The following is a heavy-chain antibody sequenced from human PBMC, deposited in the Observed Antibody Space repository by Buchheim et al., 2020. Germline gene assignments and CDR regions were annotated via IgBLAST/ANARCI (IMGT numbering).Heavy chain of an antibody. CDR3: AKEGSDIVVVPAAKREFDY. D-gene: IGHD2-2*01. CDR1: GFTFSSYG. J-gene: IGHJ4*02. CDR2: ISYDGSNK. Sequence: QVQLVESGGGVVQPGRSLRLSCAASGFTFSSYGMHRVRQAPGKGLEWVAVISYDGSNKYYADSVKGRFTISRDNSKNTLYLQMNSLRAEDTAVYYCAKEGSDIVVVPAAKREFDYWGQGTL. V-gene: IGHV3-30*18.